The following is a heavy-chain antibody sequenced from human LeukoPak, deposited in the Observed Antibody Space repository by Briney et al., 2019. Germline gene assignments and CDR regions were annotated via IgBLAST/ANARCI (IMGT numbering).Heavy chain of an antibody. D-gene: IGHD3-22*01. Sequence: PSETLSLTCTVSGGSISSYYWSWIRQPPGKGLGWIGYIYYSGSTDYNPSLMSRVTISVETSKNQFSLKLSSVTAADTAVYYCARVTGYMIEDYFDYWGQGTLVTVSS. CDR1: GGSISSYY. CDR2: IYYSGST. V-gene: IGHV4-59*01. J-gene: IGHJ4*02. CDR3: ARVTGYMIEDYFDY.